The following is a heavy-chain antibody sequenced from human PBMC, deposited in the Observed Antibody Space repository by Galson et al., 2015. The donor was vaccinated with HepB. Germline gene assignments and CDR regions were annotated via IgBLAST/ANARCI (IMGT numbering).Heavy chain of an antibody. CDR1: GFTFSSYS. Sequence: SLRLSCAASGFTFSSYSMNWVRQAPGKGLEWVSSISSSSSYIYYADSVKGRFTISRDNAKNSLYLQMNSLRAEDTAVYYCARATSEPNLIDYFDYWGQGTLVTVSS. V-gene: IGHV3-21*01. D-gene: IGHD2-21*01. J-gene: IGHJ4*02. CDR2: ISSSSSYI. CDR3: ARATSEPNLIDYFDY.